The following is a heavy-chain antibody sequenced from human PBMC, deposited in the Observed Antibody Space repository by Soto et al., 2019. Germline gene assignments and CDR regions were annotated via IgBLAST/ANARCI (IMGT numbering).Heavy chain of an antibody. J-gene: IGHJ6*02. D-gene: IGHD5-12*01. Sequence: PGGPLKLSFAAFGFPFITNAMSWVRKAPGRRVEWVSAIIGSGVSTYYADSVKGGFTISRDNSKNTLYLQMSSLRAEDTAVYYCAKDRGRYDSNYYGMDVWGQGTTVTVSS. V-gene: IGHV3-23*01. CDR3: AKDRGRYDSNYYGMDV. CDR2: IIGSGVST. CDR1: GFPFITNA.